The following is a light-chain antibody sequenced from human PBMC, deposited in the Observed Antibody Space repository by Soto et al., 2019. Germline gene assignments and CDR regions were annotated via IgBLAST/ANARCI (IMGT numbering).Light chain of an antibody. V-gene: IGKV3-15*01. J-gene: IGKJ2*01. CDR2: GAS. Sequence: IVMTQSPATLSVSPGERATLSCRASQSVSSNLVWYQQKPGQAPRLLIYGASTRATGIPARFSGSGSGTEFTLTISSLQSEDFAVYYCQQYNNWPHTCGQGTKLEIK. CDR1: QSVSSN. CDR3: QQYNNWPHT.